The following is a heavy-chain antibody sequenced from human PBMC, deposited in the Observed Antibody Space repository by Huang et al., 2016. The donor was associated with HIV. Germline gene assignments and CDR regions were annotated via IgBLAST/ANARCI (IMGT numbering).Heavy chain of an antibody. CDR3: ATVDYYDTSGPQRGYFDN. J-gene: IGHJ4*02. CDR2: IMPTLGTA. V-gene: IGHV1-69*01. D-gene: IGHD3-22*01. Sequence: QVQLVQSGAEVKKPGSSVKVSCKASGGSFRNFAIGWVRQAPGKGREWVGGIMPTLGTANYAQKFQGRVTSIADESTSTAYMELGSLRSEDTAVYYCATVDYYDTSGPQRGYFDNWGQGTLVTVSS. CDR1: GGSFRNFA.